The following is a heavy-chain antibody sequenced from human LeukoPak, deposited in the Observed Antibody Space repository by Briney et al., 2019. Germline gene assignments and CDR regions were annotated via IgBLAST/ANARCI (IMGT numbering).Heavy chain of an antibody. CDR1: GYTFTGYY. Sequence: GASVKVSCKASGYTFTGYYMHWVRQAPGQGPEWMGWINPNSGGTNYAQKFQGRVTMTRDTSISTAYMELSRLRSDDTAVYYCARDVGYCSSTSCYSRMIGAFDIWGQGTMVTVSS. CDR3: ARDVGYCSSTSCYSRMIGAFDI. J-gene: IGHJ3*02. D-gene: IGHD2-2*01. V-gene: IGHV1-2*02. CDR2: INPNSGGT.